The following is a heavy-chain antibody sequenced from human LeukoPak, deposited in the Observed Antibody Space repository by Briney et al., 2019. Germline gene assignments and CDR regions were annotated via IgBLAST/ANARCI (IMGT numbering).Heavy chain of an antibody. V-gene: IGHV4-39*07. Sequence: SESLSLTCTVSGGSISSSSYYWGWIRQPPGKGLEWFGSIYYSGSTYYNPSLKSRVTISVDTSKNQFSLKLSSVTAADTAVYYCARVYCSSTSCYQAYYYMDVWGKGTTVTVSS. CDR1: GGSISSSSYY. D-gene: IGHD2-2*01. CDR3: ARVYCSSTSCYQAYYYMDV. CDR2: IYYSGST. J-gene: IGHJ6*03.